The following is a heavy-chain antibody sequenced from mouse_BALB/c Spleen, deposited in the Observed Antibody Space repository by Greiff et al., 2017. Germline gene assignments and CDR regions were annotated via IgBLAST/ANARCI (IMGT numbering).Heavy chain of an antibody. D-gene: IGHD2-1*01. CDR1: GYTFTSYW. J-gene: IGHJ2*01. CDR3: ATYGNYFFDY. V-gene: IGHV1-7*01. Sequence: QVHVKQSGAELAKPGASVKMSCKASGYTFTSYWMHWVKQRPGQGLEWIGYINPSTGYTEYNQKFKDKATLTADKSSSTAYMQLSSLTSEDSAVYYCATYGNYFFDYWGQGTTLTVSS. CDR2: INPSTGYT.